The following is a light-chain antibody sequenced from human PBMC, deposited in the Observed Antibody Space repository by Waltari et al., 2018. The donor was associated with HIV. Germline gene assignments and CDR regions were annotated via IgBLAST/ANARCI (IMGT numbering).Light chain of an antibody. Sequence: DIQMTQSPSSLSASVGDRVILFCRASQNIHNDLHWYQQTPAEAPKLLVFAASNLQSGVPSRCSGSGSGTDFTLTVSSLQPEDVATYHCQQSHSRPRTFGQGTKVE. J-gene: IGKJ1*01. CDR3: QQSHSRPRT. CDR2: AAS. V-gene: IGKV1-39*01. CDR1: QNIHND.